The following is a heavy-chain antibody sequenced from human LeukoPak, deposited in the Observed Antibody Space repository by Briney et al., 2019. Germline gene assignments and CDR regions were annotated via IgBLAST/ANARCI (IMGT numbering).Heavy chain of an antibody. Sequence: SETLSLTCTVSGGSISSYYWSWIRQPPGKGLEWIWYIYNSGNTNYNPPLKSRVIISVDTSQKEFSLKLSSVTAADTAVYYCARDYDNSGLRWFDPWGQGTLVSVSS. D-gene: IGHD3-22*01. CDR2: IYNSGNT. CDR1: GGSISSYY. CDR3: ARDYDNSGLRWFDP. V-gene: IGHV4-59*01. J-gene: IGHJ5*02.